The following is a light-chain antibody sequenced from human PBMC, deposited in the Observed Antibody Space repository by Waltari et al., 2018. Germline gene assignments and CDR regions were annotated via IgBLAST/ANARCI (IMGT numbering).Light chain of an antibody. V-gene: IGLV1-47*01. Sequence: QSVLTQPPSASGTPGQRVTISCSESSSNIGSYSVYWYQQLPGTAPKLLIYRKNQRPSGVPDRFSGSKSGTSASLAISGLQADDDADYYCASWDDSLSGWVFGGGTKLTVL. J-gene: IGLJ3*02. CDR1: SSNIGSYS. CDR2: RKN. CDR3: ASWDDSLSGWV.